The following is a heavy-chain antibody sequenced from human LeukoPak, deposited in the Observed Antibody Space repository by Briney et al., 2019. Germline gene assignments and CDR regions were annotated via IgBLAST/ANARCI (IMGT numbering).Heavy chain of an antibody. Sequence: PSETLSLTCTVSGGSISSSSYYWGWIRQPPGKGLEWIGGIYYSGSTYYNPSLKSRVTISVDTSKNQFSLKLSSVTAADTAVYYCARAGIDYYDSSGYGDGSFDYWGQGTLVTVSS. CDR2: IYYSGST. CDR3: ARAGIDYYDSSGYGDGSFDY. D-gene: IGHD3-22*01. CDR1: GGSISSSSYY. J-gene: IGHJ4*02. V-gene: IGHV4-39*07.